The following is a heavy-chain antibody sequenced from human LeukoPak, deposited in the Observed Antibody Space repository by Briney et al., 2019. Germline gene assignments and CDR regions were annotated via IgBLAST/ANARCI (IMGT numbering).Heavy chain of an antibody. Sequence: GASVKVSCKASGYTFTSYAMNWVRQAPGQGLEWMGWINTNTGNPTYAQGFTGRFVFSLDTSVGTAYLQISSLKAEDTAVYYCARDLTPSTYYDFWSGPPSVDYWGQGTLVTVSS. D-gene: IGHD3-3*01. J-gene: IGHJ4*02. CDR2: INTNTGNP. CDR1: GYTFTSYA. CDR3: ARDLTPSTYYDFWSGPPSVDY. V-gene: IGHV7-4-1*02.